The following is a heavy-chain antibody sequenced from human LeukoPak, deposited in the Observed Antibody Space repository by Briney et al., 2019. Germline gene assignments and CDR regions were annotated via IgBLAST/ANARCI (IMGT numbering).Heavy chain of an antibody. CDR1: GYSFTSYW. J-gene: IGHJ5*02. CDR2: IYPGDSDT. Sequence: PGESPTISCKGSGYSFTSYWIGWVRQMPGKGLEWMGIIYPGDSDTRYSPSFQGQVTISADKSISTAYLQWSSLKASDTAMYYCARKLYDSSGYNNWFDPWGQGTLVTVSS. CDR3: ARKLYDSSGYNNWFDP. D-gene: IGHD3-22*01. V-gene: IGHV5-51*03.